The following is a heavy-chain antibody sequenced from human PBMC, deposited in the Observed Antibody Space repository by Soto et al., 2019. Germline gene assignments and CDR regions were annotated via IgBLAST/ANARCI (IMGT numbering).Heavy chain of an antibody. Sequence: QVTLKESGPVLVKPTETLTLRCTVSGLSITDSEMGVSWIRQPPGQPLEWLAHIDSSGEKSYRTFLTSRLAISKATSKSQIVLTMTTMDPADTATYYCARRQLAVAVSPWFDPWGQGIPVTVSS. J-gene: IGHJ5*02. CDR1: GLSITDSEMG. CDR2: IDSSGEK. CDR3: ARRQLAVAVSPWFDP. V-gene: IGHV2-26*01. D-gene: IGHD6-13*01.